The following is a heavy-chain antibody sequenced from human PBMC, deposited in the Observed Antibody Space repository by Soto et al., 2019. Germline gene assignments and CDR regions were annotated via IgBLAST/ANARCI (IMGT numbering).Heavy chain of an antibody. CDR1: GFTISGKKY. V-gene: IGHV3-53*01. D-gene: IGHD1-1*01. Sequence: DVQLVESGGGSIQPGESLRLSCVAFGFTISGKKYVAWVRQAPGKGLGWVSALYDVDGSFYADSVKGRFTTSSDSSKTTVYLQMNDLRPDDTAVYYCATWHEREHAYDVWCQGTTVTVSS. CDR2: LYDVDGS. J-gene: IGHJ3*01. CDR3: ATWHEREHAYDV.